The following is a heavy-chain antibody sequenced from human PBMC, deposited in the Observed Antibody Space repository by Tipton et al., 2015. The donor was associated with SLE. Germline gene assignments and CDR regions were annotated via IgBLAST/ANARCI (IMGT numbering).Heavy chain of an antibody. J-gene: IGHJ4*02. V-gene: IGHV4-59*08. CDR1: GISFTSYY. CDR2: ISYTGST. D-gene: IGHD6-13*01. Sequence: TLSLTCTVSGISFTSYYWSWIRQPPGKGLEWVGYISYTGSTIYNPSLKSRVTVSMDTSKSQFSLKLRSVTAADTAVYYCARHPGSSWYRGRYCDYWGQGTLVTVSS. CDR3: ARHPGSSWYRGRYCDY.